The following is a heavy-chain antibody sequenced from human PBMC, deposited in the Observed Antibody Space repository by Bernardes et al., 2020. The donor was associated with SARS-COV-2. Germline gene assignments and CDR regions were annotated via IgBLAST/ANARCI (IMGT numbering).Heavy chain of an antibody. V-gene: IGHV3-23*01. J-gene: IGHJ3*01. CDR2: VGGGPDDF. CDR1: GFDFSIHA. D-gene: IGHD3-10*01. Sequence: GGSLRLSCVASGFDFSIHAMSWVRQAPGKGLEWVSSVGGGPDDFYYVDSVKGRFTTSRDNSRSTLYLQMNRLRPEDTAVYICAKDHTPYNKRYDGFDVWGLVTLVSVSS. CDR3: AKDHTPYNKRYDGFDV.